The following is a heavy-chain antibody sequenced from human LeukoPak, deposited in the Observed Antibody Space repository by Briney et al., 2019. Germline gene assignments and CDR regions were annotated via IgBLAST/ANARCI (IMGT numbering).Heavy chain of an antibody. Sequence: SETLSLTCTVSGGSISSYYWSWIRQPPGKGLEWIGYIYYSGSTNYNPSLKSRVTISVDTSKKQFSLKLSFVTAADTAVYYCARGISQQSGLFDYWGQGTLVTVSS. D-gene: IGHD6-13*01. CDR2: IYYSGST. CDR1: GGSISSYY. V-gene: IGHV4-59*12. CDR3: ARGISQQSGLFDY. J-gene: IGHJ4*02.